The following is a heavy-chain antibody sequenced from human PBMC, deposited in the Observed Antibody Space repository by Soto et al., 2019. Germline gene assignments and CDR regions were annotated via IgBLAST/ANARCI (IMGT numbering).Heavy chain of an antibody. CDR3: ARGLWFGDNGYYYMDV. V-gene: IGHV4-34*01. D-gene: IGHD3-10*01. Sequence: SETLSLTCAVYGGSFSGYYWSWIRQPPGKGLEWIGEINHSGSTNYNPSLKSRVTISVDTSKNQFSLKLSSVTAADTAVYYCARGLWFGDNGYYYMDVWGKGTTVTVSS. CDR2: INHSGST. CDR1: GGSFSGYY. J-gene: IGHJ6*03.